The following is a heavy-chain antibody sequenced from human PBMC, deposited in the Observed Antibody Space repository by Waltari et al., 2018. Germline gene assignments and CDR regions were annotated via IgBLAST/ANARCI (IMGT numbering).Heavy chain of an antibody. D-gene: IGHD6-13*01. V-gene: IGHV4-34*01. CDR3: ARRGIAAAGEGDWYFDL. CDR2: INHSGST. Sequence: QVQLQQWGAGLLKPSETLSLTCAVYGGSFSGYYWTWIRQPPGKGLEWIGEINHSGSTHYNPSLKSRVTISLDTPENQFSLRLSSVTAADTAVYYCARRGIAAAGEGDWYFDLWGRGTLVTVSS. CDR1: GGSFSGYY. J-gene: IGHJ2*01.